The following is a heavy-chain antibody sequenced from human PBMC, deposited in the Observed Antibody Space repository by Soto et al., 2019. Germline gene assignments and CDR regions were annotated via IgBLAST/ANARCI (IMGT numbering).Heavy chain of an antibody. CDR3: AKLIAVAGTTDY. J-gene: IGHJ4*02. Sequence: GGSLRLSCVAPGFTFSSYGMHWVRQAPGKGLEWVAIISYDGSNTYYADSVKGRFTISRDNSKNTLYLQMNSLRAEDTAVYYCAKLIAVAGTTDYWGQGTLVTV. V-gene: IGHV3-30*18. CDR1: GFTFSSYG. D-gene: IGHD6-19*01. CDR2: ISYDGSNT.